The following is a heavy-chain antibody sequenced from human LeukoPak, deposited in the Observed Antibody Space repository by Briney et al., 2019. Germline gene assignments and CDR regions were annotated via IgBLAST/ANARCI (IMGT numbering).Heavy chain of an antibody. D-gene: IGHD5-12*01. CDR3: AKVTDSGYDYGALFDY. V-gene: IGHV3-23*01. CDR2: IRFSDGST. J-gene: IGHJ4*02. CDR1: GFTFSSYA. Sequence: GGSLRLSCAASGFTFSSYAMSWVRQAAGKGLEWVSSIRFSDGSTYYADSVKGRFTISRDNFKKTLYLQMNSLRAEDTALYYCAKVTDSGYDYGALFDYWGQGTLVTVSS.